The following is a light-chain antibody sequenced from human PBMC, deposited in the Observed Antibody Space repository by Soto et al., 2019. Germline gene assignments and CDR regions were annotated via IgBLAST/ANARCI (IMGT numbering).Light chain of an antibody. J-gene: IGLJ1*01. Sequence: SYELTQPPSVSVAPGQTARITCGGYNIGSKSVHWYQQKPGQAPVLVVYDDGDRPSGIPERFSGSNSRNTATLTISRVEAGDEADYYCQVWDTDSDSGVFGTGTKLTVL. CDR2: DDG. CDR3: QVWDTDSDSGV. CDR1: NIGSKS. V-gene: IGLV3-21*02.